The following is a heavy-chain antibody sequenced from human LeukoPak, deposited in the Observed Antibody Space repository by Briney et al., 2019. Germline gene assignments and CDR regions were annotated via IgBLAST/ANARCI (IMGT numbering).Heavy chain of an antibody. V-gene: IGHV3-21*01. Sequence: PGGSLRLSCAASGFTFSSYSMNWVRQAPGKGLEWVSSISSSSSYIYYADSVKGRFTISRGNAKNSLYLQMNSLRAEDTAVYYCARDAVKNVWGSYVEIEANWFDPWGQGTLVTVSS. J-gene: IGHJ5*02. CDR2: ISSSSSYI. D-gene: IGHD3-16*01. CDR3: ARDAVKNVWGSYVEIEANWFDP. CDR1: GFTFSSYS.